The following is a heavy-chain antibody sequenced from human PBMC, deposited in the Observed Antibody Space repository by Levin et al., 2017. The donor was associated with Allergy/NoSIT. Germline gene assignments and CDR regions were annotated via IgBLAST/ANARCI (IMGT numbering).Heavy chain of an antibody. D-gene: IGHD1-26*01. CDR1: GFTFSSYA. J-gene: IGHJ4*02. CDR2: ISYDGSNK. Sequence: GESLKISCAASGFTFSSYAMHWVRQAPGKGLEWVAVISYDGSNKYYADSVKGRFTISRDNSKNTLYLQMNSLRAEDTAVYYCASMGVGATDYWGQGTLVTVSS. CDR3: ASMGVGATDY. V-gene: IGHV3-30-3*01.